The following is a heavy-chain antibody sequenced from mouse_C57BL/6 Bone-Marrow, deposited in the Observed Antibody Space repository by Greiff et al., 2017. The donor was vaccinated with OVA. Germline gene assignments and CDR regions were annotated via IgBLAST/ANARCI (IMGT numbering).Heavy chain of an antibody. D-gene: IGHD1-1*01. J-gene: IGHJ1*03. CDR2: IYPRSGNT. Sequence: QVQLQQSGAELARPGASVKLSCKASGYTLTSYGISWVKQRTGQGLEWIGEIYPRSGNTYYNEKFKGKATLTADKSSSTAYMQLSSLTSEDSAVYFCARWGSSTYWYFDVWGTGTTVTVSS. V-gene: IGHV1-81*01. CDR3: ARWGSSTYWYFDV. CDR1: GYTLTSYG.